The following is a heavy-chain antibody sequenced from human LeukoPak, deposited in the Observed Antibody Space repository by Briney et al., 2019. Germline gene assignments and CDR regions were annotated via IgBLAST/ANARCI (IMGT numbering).Heavy chain of an antibody. J-gene: IGHJ1*01. V-gene: IGHV4-59*01. CDR3: ARVGRGDHTWGSYSCDH. D-gene: IGHD3-16*01. Sequence: SETLSLTCTVSVSGDSFSSYHWSWLRQPPGKGLEWIGYISSSGSTSCNTSLKSRVTISVDTSKNQFSLKLSSVTAADTAVYYCARVGRGDHTWGSYSCDHWGQGTLVSVSS. CDR1: GDSFSSYH. CDR2: ISSSGST.